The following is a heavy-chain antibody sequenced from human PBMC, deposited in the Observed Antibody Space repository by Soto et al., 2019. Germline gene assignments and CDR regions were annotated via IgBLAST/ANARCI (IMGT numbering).Heavy chain of an antibody. CDR2: INPSDGST. CDR1: GSTFTSDY. V-gene: IGHV1-46*01. D-gene: IGHD3-3*01. CDR3: ARVGNGVFGGVSDYYYGMDV. Sequence: ASVQVSCKASGSTFTSDYMHWVRQAPRQALEWMRIINPSDGSTSYTQKFQGRFTMTRDASTSTAYMQLSSLRSEDPAVYCCARVGNGVFGGVSDYYYGMDVWGQGTTVIVSS. J-gene: IGHJ6*02.